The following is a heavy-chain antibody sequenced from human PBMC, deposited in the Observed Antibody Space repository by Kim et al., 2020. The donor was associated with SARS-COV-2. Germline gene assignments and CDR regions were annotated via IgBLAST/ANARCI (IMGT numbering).Heavy chain of an antibody. V-gene: IGHV5-51*01. D-gene: IGHD3-16*02. CDR3: ARRPVMITFGGVIVRFDAFDI. CDR2: IYPGDSDT. CDR1: GYSFTSYW. J-gene: IGHJ3*02. Sequence: GESLKISCKGSGYSFTSYWIGWVRQMPGKGLEWMGIIYPGDSDTRYSPSFQGQVTISADKSISTAYLPWSSLKASDTAMYYCARRPVMITFGGVIVRFDAFDIWGQGTMVTVSS.